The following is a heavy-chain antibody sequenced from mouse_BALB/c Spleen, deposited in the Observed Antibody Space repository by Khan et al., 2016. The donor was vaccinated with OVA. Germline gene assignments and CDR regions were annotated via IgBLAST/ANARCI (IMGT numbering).Heavy chain of an antibody. Sequence: EVQLVESGPGLVKPSQSLSLTCTVTGYSITSGYAWNWIRQFPGNKLEWMGYISYSGVTSYTPSLTSRISITRDTSKNQFFLQLNSVTTEDTATYNCARENYYEDYFDYWGQGTTLTVSS. CDR2: ISYSGVT. J-gene: IGHJ2*01. D-gene: IGHD1-1*01. V-gene: IGHV3-2*02. CDR1: GYSITSGYA. CDR3: ARENYYEDYFDY.